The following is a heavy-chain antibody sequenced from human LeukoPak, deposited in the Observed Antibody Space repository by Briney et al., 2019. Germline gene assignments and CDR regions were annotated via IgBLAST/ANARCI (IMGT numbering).Heavy chain of an antibody. Sequence: SETLSLTCTVSGGSISSYYWSWIRQPPGKGLEWIGYIYYSGSTNYNPSLKSRVTISVDTSKNQFSLKLSSVTAADTAVYYCARDSNPGYSSSWYYYGMDVWGQGTTVTVS. CDR3: ARDSNPGYSSSWYYYGMDV. D-gene: IGHD6-13*01. CDR2: IYYSGST. V-gene: IGHV4-59*01. CDR1: GGSISSYY. J-gene: IGHJ6*02.